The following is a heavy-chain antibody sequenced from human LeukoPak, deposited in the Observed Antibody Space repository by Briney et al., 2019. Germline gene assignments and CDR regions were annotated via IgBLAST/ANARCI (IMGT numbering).Heavy chain of an antibody. Sequence: GGSLRLSCAASGFTFSSYGMSWVRQAPGKGPEWVSAISGSGGSTYYADSVKGRFTISRDNSKNTLYLQMNSLRAEDTAVYYCAKSAAGPYQSYYYYYLDVWGKGTTVTVSS. D-gene: IGHD6-13*01. CDR1: GFTFSSYG. V-gene: IGHV3-23*01. CDR3: AKSAAGPYQSYYYYYLDV. J-gene: IGHJ6*03. CDR2: ISGSGGST.